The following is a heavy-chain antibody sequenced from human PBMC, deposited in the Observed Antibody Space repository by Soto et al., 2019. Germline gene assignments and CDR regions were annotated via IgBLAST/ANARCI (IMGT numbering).Heavy chain of an antibody. Sequence: SETLSLTCAVSGGSISSGGYSWSWIRQPPGKGLEWIGYIYHSGSTYYNPSLKSRVTISVDRSKNQFSLKLSSVTAADTAVYYCARDSPFRGLDYWGQGTLVTVSS. D-gene: IGHD3-10*01. V-gene: IGHV4-30-2*01. CDR1: GGSISSGGYS. CDR3: ARDSPFRGLDY. J-gene: IGHJ4*02. CDR2: IYHSGST.